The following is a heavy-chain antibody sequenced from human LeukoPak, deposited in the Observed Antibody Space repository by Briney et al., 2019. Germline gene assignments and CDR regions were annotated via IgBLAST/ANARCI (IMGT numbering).Heavy chain of an antibody. D-gene: IGHD3-10*01. Sequence: PSETLSLTCTLPGGSISSYYWSWIRQPAGKGLEWVGRIYTSGSTNYNPSLKSRVTMSVDTSKNQFSLKLSSVTAADTAVYYCAGAMVRGVITLRFDYWGQGTLVTVSS. V-gene: IGHV4-4*07. CDR2: IYTSGST. J-gene: IGHJ4*02. CDR3: AGAMVRGVITLRFDY. CDR1: GGSISSYY.